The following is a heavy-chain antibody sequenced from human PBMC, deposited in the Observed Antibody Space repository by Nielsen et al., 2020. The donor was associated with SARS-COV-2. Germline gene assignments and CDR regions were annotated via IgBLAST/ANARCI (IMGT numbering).Heavy chain of an antibody. Sequence: SLKISCAASGFTFHDCAMHWVRQAPGQGLEWVSGISWNSGSIGYADSVKGRFTISRDNAKNSLYLQMNSLRAEDTAVYYCVRDSSVVIWSGYPVDWGQGTLVTVSS. CDR2: ISWNSGSI. CDR1: GFTFHDCA. CDR3: VRDSSVVIWSGYPVD. J-gene: IGHJ4*02. V-gene: IGHV3-9*01. D-gene: IGHD3-3*01.